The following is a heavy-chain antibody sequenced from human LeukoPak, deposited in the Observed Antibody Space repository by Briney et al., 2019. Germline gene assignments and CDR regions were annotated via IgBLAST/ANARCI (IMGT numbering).Heavy chain of an antibody. CDR2: IYYSGST. D-gene: IGHD4-17*01. CDR1: GGSIRSYS. CDR3: DRGRGGYGDYPDAFDI. V-gene: IGHV4-59*01. Sequence: SETLSLTCTVSGGSIRSYSWSWIRQPPGKGLEWIGYIYYSGSTNYNPSLKSRVTISVDTSKNQFSLKLSSVTAADTAVYYCDRGRGGYGDYPDAFDIWGQGTMVTVSS. J-gene: IGHJ3*02.